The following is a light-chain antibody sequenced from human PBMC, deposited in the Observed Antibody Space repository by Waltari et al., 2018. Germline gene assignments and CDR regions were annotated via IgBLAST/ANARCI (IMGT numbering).Light chain of an antibody. CDR2: GAS. CDR3: QHYVRLPVT. V-gene: IGKV3-20*01. J-gene: IGKJ1*01. Sequence: EIVLTQSPGTLSLSPGERATLSCRASHSVPTYLAWYQQKTGQAPRLLIYGASSRATGVPDRFSASGSGTDFSLTISSLEPEDFAVYYCQHYVRLPVTFGQGTKVEIK. CDR1: HSVPTY.